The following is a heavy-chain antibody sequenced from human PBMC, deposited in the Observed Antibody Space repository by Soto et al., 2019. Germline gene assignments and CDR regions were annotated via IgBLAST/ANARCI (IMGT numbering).Heavy chain of an antibody. CDR1: GYSFVSFW. J-gene: IGHJ4*02. Sequence: GESLKISCNTSGYSFVSFWIGWVRQMPGQGLEWMGVIHPGGSDTRYSSAFEGLVTISADRSTNTAYLQWSSLKASDTAMYYCARRPFRGAAADYWGQGTLVTVSS. CDR2: IHPGGSDT. D-gene: IGHD6-25*01. V-gene: IGHV5-51*01. CDR3: ARRPFRGAAADY.